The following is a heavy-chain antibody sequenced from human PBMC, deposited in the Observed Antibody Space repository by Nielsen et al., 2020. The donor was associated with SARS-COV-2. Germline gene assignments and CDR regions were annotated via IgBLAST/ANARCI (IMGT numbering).Heavy chain of an antibody. V-gene: IGHV4-59*08. D-gene: IGHD3-3*01. Sequence: WIRQPPGKGLEWIAYIYHTGRTNYNPSLENRVTISLDTAKNQFSLKLSSVTAADTALYYCASTPYYDFWTGYFPFDFWAREPWSPSPQ. CDR3: ASTPYYDFWTGYFPFDF. CDR2: IYHTGRT. J-gene: IGHJ4*02.